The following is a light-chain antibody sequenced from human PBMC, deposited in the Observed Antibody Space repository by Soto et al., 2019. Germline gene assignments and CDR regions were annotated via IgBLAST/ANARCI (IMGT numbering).Light chain of an antibody. CDR3: QQYGVSPIT. V-gene: IGKV3-20*01. CDR1: QTVRSSY. Sequence: EIVLTQSPATLSLSPGQRATLSCRASQTVRSSYLAWYQQKPGQAPRLLIYDASDRATGIPARFSGSGSGTDFTLSISRLEPEDFAVYYCQQYGVSPITFGQGTRLEIK. J-gene: IGKJ5*01. CDR2: DAS.